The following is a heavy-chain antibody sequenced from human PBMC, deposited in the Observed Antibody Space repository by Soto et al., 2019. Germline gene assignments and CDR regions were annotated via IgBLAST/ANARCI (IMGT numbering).Heavy chain of an antibody. CDR3: AKDPLLDY. V-gene: IGHV3-30*18. CDR2: ISYDGSNK. Sequence: WGSLRLSCAASGFTFISYGIHWVRQAPGQWLEWVAVISYDGSNKKYVDSVKGRFSISRDNSKNTVYLQMNSLRAEDSGVYYCAKDPLLDYWGQGTLVTVSS. J-gene: IGHJ4*02. CDR1: GFTFISYG. D-gene: IGHD2-15*01.